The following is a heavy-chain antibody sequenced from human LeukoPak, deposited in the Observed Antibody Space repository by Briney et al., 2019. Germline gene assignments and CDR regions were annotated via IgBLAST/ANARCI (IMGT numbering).Heavy chain of an antibody. V-gene: IGHV3-30*03. Sequence: PGRSLRLSCAAAGFTFASYGMHWVRQAPGKGLEWVALISYDGSDEYFADSVKGRFTISRDNAKNSLYLQMNSLRAEDTAVYYCARDPYGSGSYYKRGAFDIWGQGTMVTVSS. CDR2: ISYDGSDE. D-gene: IGHD3-10*01. CDR1: GFTFASYG. CDR3: ARDPYGSGSYYKRGAFDI. J-gene: IGHJ3*02.